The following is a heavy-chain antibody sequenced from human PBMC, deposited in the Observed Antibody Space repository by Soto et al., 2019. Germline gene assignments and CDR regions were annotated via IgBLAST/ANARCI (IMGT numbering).Heavy chain of an antibody. CDR3: AREIFGVITSGGRDAFDL. CDR1: GGTFSTYA. J-gene: IGHJ3*01. CDR2: IIPIFGTA. D-gene: IGHD3-3*01. Sequence: SVKVSCKASGGTFSTYAISWVRQAPGQGLEWMGGIIPIFGTAKYAQKFQGRVTITADESTSTAYMELSSLRSEDTAVYYCAREIFGVITSGGRDAFDLWGQGTMVTVSS. V-gene: IGHV1-69*13.